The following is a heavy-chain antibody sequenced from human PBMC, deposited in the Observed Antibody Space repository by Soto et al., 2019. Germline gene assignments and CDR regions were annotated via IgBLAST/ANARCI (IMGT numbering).Heavy chain of an antibody. J-gene: IGHJ4*02. CDR1: GFTFGTYA. Sequence: EVQLLESGGGLVQPGVSLRLSCAASGFTFGTYAMSWVRQAPGKGLEWVATIAYSGLSTYYADSVKGRFTISRDSSKNTLSLQMSNLRAEDTAVYYCAKDRDTYGPLYYFDSWGQGTLVTVSS. D-gene: IGHD5-18*01. CDR2: IAYSGLST. CDR3: AKDRDTYGPLYYFDS. V-gene: IGHV3-23*01.